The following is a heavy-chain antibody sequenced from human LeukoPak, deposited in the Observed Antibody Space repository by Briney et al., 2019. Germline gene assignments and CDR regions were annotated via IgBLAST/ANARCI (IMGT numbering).Heavy chain of an antibody. J-gene: IGHJ4*02. CDR2: ISNNGGYT. D-gene: IGHD2-15*01. V-gene: IGHV3-23*01. CDR3: AKQLGYCSDGSCYFPY. Sequence: AGGSLRLSCAASGFTVSNNYMSWVRQAPGKGLEWVSAISNNGGYTYYADSVQGRFTISRDNSKSTLCLQMNSLRAEDTAVYYCAKQLGYCSDGSCYFPYWGQGTLVTVSS. CDR1: GFTVSNNY.